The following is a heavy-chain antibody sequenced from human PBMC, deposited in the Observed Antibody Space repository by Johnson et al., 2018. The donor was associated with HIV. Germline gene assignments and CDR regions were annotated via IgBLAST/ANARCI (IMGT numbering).Heavy chain of an antibody. D-gene: IGHD5-18*01. CDR1: GFTFSGSA. Sequence: VQLVESGGVVVHPGGSLRLSCAASGFTFSGSAMHWVRQASGKGLEWVGRIRSKANSYATAYAASVKGRFTISRDDSKNTLYLQMNSLKTEDTAVYYCTNPDTAMATGAFDIWGQGTMVTVSS. V-gene: IGHV3-73*01. CDR3: TNPDTAMATGAFDI. CDR2: IRSKANSYAT. J-gene: IGHJ3*02.